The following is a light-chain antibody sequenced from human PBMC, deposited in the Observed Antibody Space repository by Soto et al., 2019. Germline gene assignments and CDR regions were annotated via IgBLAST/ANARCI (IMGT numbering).Light chain of an antibody. V-gene: IGLV2-11*01. Sequence: QSALTQPRSVSGSPGQSVTISCTGTSSDVGGYDYVSWYQQPPGKAPKLIIYDVNKRPSGVPDRFSASKSGNTASLTISGLLAEDEADYYCCSFAGTYTLYVFGGGTKVTVL. CDR2: DVN. J-gene: IGLJ1*01. CDR3: CSFAGTYTLYV. CDR1: SSDVGGYDY.